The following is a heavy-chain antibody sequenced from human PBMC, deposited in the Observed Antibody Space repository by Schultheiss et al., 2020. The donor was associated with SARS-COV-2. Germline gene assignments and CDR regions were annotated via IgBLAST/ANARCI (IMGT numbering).Heavy chain of an antibody. Sequence: GGSLRLSCAASGFTFSDYYMSWVRQAPGKGLEWVSVIYSGGSTYYADSVKGRFTISRDNSKNTLYLQMNSLRAEDTAVYYCAKDLRYCSSTSCRKDYYYYYGMDVWGQGTTVTVSS. J-gene: IGHJ6*02. D-gene: IGHD2-2*01. CDR3: AKDLRYCSSTSCRKDYYYYYGMDV. CDR2: IYSGGST. CDR1: GFTFSDYY. V-gene: IGHV3-66*02.